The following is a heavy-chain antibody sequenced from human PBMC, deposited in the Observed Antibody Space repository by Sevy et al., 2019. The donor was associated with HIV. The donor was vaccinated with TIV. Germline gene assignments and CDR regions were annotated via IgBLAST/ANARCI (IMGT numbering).Heavy chain of an antibody. CDR1: GGSISGYY. D-gene: IGHD3-9*01. V-gene: IGHV4-59*01. CDR3: ARGALDILTGYRFDY. Sequence: SETLSLTCTVSGGSISGYYWSWIRQPPGKGLESIGYIYYSGSTNYNPSLKSRVTISVDTSKNQFSLKLSSVTAADTAVYYCARGALDILTGYRFDYWGQGTLVTVSS. CDR2: IYYSGST. J-gene: IGHJ4*02.